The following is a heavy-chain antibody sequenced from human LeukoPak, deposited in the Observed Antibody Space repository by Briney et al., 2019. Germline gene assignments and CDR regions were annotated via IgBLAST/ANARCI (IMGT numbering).Heavy chain of an antibody. V-gene: IGHV1-2*02. D-gene: IGHD6-19*01. CDR1: GYTFTDYY. CDR3: ARPEIAVAGTEFDY. CDR2: ISPNSGGT. Sequence: ASVKVSCKASGYTFTDYYIHWVRQAPGQGREWMGWISPNSGGTNYAQKFQGRVTMTRDTSISTAYMELSRLRSDDTAVYYCARPEIAVAGTEFDYWGQGTLVTVSS. J-gene: IGHJ4*02.